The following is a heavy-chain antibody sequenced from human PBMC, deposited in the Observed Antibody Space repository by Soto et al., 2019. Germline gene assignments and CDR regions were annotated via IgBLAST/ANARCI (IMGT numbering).Heavy chain of an antibody. Sequence: SETLSLTCTFSGCSISGYHWGWIRQPPGKGLEWIGYIYYTGSTNYNPSLKSRVTMSVDTSKNQFSLKLNSVTAADTAVYYCARGFAIGWYTYYFDYWGQGPLVTVSS. D-gene: IGHD6-19*01. V-gene: IGHV4-59*08. CDR1: GCSISGYH. J-gene: IGHJ4*02. CDR3: ARGFAIGWYTYYFDY. CDR2: IYYTGST.